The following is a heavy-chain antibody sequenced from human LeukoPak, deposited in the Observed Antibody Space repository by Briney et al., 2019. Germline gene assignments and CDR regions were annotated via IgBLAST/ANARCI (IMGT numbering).Heavy chain of an antibody. V-gene: IGHV4-34*01. CDR2: INHSGST. J-gene: IGHJ5*02. CDR1: GGSFSGYY. Sequence: PSETLSLTCAVYGGSFSGYYWSWIRQPPGKGLEWIGEINHSGSTNYNPSLKSRVTISVDTSKNQFSLKLSSVTAADTAVYYCAGVGNYYDYVWGSYRYSINWFDPWGQGTLVTVSS. D-gene: IGHD3-16*02. CDR3: AGVGNYYDYVWGSYRYSINWFDP.